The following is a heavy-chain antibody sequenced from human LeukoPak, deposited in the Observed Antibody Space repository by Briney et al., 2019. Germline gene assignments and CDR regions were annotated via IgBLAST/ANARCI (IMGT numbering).Heavy chain of an antibody. CDR1: GFTFTNYW. Sequence: GSLRLSCAASGFTFTNYWMSWIRQPPGKGLEWIGSIYYTGSTYYDPSLKSRVTISVDTSNNQFSLSLTSVTAADTAVYYCASLLLQAGDAYWGQGTLVTVSS. CDR3: ASLLLQAGDAY. CDR2: IYYTGST. V-gene: IGHV4-39*01. D-gene: IGHD1-26*01. J-gene: IGHJ4*02.